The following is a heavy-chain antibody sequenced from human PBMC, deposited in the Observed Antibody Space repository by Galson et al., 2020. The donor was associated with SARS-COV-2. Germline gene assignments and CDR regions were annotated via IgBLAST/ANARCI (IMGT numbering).Heavy chain of an antibody. CDR1: GGSISSGDYY. CDR3: ARVRGYADSSGYPDAVDI. V-gene: IGHV4-30-4*01. Sequence: ETSETLSLTCTVSGGSISSGDYYWSWLRQPPGKGLEWIGYMYNSGSTYYNPSLQSRISISVDTSKNQFSLKLSSVTAADTAVYSCARVRGYADSSGYPDAVDIWGEGTMVTVSA. J-gene: IGHJ3*02. CDR2: MYNSGST. D-gene: IGHD3-22*01.